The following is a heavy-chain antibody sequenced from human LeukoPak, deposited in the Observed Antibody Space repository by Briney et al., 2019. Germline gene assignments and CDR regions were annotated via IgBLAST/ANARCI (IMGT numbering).Heavy chain of an antibody. D-gene: IGHD1-26*01. V-gene: IGHV3-23*01. CDR1: GFTFSSYA. CDR2: ISGSGGST. CDR3: AKSAIVGATRYNWFDP. J-gene: IGHJ5*02. Sequence: GGSLRLSCAASGFTFSSYAMSWVRQAPGKGLEWVSAISGSGGSTYYADSVKGRFTISRDNSKNTLYLQMNSLRAEDTAVYYCAKSAIVGATRYNWFDPWSQGTLVTVSS.